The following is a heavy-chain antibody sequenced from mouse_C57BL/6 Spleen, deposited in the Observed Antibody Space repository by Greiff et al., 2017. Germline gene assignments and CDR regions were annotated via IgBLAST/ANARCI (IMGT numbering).Heavy chain of an antibody. CDR2: IYPGDGDT. Sequence: QVQLQQSGPELVKPGASVKISCKASGYAFSSSWMNWVKQRPGQGLEWIGRIYPGDGDTNYNGKFKGKATLTADTSSSTAYMQLSSLTSEDSAVYFCARWGYGYEDDMDDWGKGTSVTVSS. CDR1: GYAFSSSW. D-gene: IGHD2-2*01. V-gene: IGHV1-82*01. CDR3: ARWGYGYEDDMDD. J-gene: IGHJ4*01.